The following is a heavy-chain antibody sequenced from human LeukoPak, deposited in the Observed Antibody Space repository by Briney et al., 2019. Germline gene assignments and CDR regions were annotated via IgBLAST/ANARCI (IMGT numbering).Heavy chain of an antibody. CDR3: AKEGRRYCGGDCYSSFDY. V-gene: IGHV3-30*18. Sequence: GGSLRLSCAASGFTFSSYGVHWVRQAPGKGLEWVAVISYDGSNKYYADSVKGRFTISRDNSKNTLYLQMNSLRAEDTAVYYCAKEGRRYCGGDCYSSFDYWGQGTLVTVSS. CDR2: ISYDGSNK. J-gene: IGHJ4*02. CDR1: GFTFSSYG. D-gene: IGHD2-21*01.